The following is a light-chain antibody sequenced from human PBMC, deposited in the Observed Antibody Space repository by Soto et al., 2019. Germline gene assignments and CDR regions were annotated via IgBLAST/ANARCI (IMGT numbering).Light chain of an antibody. CDR1: QSIGTW. J-gene: IGKJ1*01. Sequence: DIPVTQSPSTLSASVGDSVTITCGASQSIGTWLAWYQQKPGKAPKLLIFDASTLESGVPSRFSGSGSGTDFTLTLSSLQPDDFATYYCQQYSDSSGAFGQGTRVELK. CDR3: QQYSDSSGA. CDR2: DAS. V-gene: IGKV1-5*01.